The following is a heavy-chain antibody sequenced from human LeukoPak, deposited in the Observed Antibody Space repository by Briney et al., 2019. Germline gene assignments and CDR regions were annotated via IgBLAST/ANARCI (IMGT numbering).Heavy chain of an antibody. CDR2: FGDSAGST. CDR3: AKNGGQGSSWGYWYFDL. D-gene: IGHD6-13*01. Sequence: PWGSLRLSCAASGFTFSNYGMSWVRQAPGKGLEWVSTFGDSAGSTFYADSVRGRFTISRDMSKNTLYLQLNSLRAEDTAVYYCAKNGGQGSSWGYWYFDLWGRGTLVTVSS. CDR1: GFTFSNYG. J-gene: IGHJ2*01. V-gene: IGHV3-23*01.